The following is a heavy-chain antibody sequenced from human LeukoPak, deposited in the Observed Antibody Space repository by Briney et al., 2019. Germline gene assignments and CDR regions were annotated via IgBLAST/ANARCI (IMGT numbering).Heavy chain of an antibody. D-gene: IGHD4-23*01. V-gene: IGHV1-18*01. Sequence: ASVKVSCKASGYTFTSYGISWVRQAPGQGLEWMGWISAYNGNTNYAQKLQGRVTMTRDTSTSAVYMELSSLRSEDTAMYYCAREQDGGKHDYWGQGTLVTVSS. CDR3: AREQDGGKHDY. J-gene: IGHJ4*02. CDR2: ISAYNGNT. CDR1: GYTFTSYG.